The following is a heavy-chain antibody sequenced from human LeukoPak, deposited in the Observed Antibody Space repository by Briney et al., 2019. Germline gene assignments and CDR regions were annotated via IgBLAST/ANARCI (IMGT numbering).Heavy chain of an antibody. Sequence: GGSLRLSCAASGFTFSSYEMNWVRQAPGKGLEWVSYISSSGSTIYYADSVKGRFTISRDNAKNSLYLQMNSLRAEDTAVYYCARGGRGGSYLYFAYWGQGTLVTVSS. D-gene: IGHD1-26*01. CDR1: GFTFSSYE. CDR3: ARGGRGGSYLYFAY. J-gene: IGHJ4*02. CDR2: ISSSGSTI. V-gene: IGHV3-48*03.